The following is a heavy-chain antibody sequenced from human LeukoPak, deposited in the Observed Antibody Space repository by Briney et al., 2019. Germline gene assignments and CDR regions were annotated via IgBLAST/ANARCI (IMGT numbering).Heavy chain of an antibody. CDR2: MNPNSGNT. D-gene: IGHD3-3*01. Sequence: GASVKVSCKASGYTFTSYGISWVRQAPGQGLEWMGWMNPNSGNTGYAQKFQGRVTMTRNTSISTAYMELSSLRSEDTAVYYCARGGNGDTFRRITIFGVVIIRYYFDYWGQGTLVTVSS. V-gene: IGHV1-8*02. CDR3: ARGGNGDTFRRITIFGVVIIRYYFDY. CDR1: GYTFTSYG. J-gene: IGHJ4*02.